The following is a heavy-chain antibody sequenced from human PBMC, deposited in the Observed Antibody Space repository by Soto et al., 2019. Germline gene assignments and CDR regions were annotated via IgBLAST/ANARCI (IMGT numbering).Heavy chain of an antibody. J-gene: IGHJ6*02. CDR2: ISGYNGDT. CDR3: AKNGHPPYYYYGMNV. CDR1: GYTFSRYG. D-gene: IGHD2-8*01. V-gene: IGHV1-18*01. Sequence: ASVKVSCKASGYTFSRYGISWVRQAPGQGLEWMGWISGYNGDTKYAQKVQGRVTMTIDTSTYTAYMELRSLTSDDTAIYYCAKNGHPPYYYYGMNVGGQGTTATVPS.